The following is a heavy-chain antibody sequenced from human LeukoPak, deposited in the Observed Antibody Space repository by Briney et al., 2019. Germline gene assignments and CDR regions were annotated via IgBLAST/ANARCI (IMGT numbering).Heavy chain of an antibody. CDR3: ARHRYCNSSSCYAFDY. CDR2: IYYTGSA. CDR1: GXSITSSSFY. D-gene: IGHD2-2*01. V-gene: IGHV4-39*01. Sequence: SETLSLTCSVSGXSITSSSFYWGWIRQPPGMGLEWIGSIYYTGSADYNPSLKSRVTISVDTSKNQFSLKLTSVTAADAAVYYCARHRYCNSSSCYAFDYWGQGTLVTVSS. J-gene: IGHJ4*02.